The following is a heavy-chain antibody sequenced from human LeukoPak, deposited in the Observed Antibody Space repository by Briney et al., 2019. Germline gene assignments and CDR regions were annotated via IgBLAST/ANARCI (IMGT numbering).Heavy chain of an antibody. J-gene: IGHJ5*02. CDR3: ARAAAGTGGGWFDP. CDR1: GGSTGSISYY. D-gene: IGHD6-13*01. V-gene: IGHV4-39*07. CDR2: IYYSGST. Sequence: PSETLSLTCTVSGGSTGSISYYWGWIRQPPGKGLEWIGSIYYSGSTYYNPSLKSPVTISVDTSKNQFSLKLSSVTAADTAVYYCARAAAGTGGGWFDPWGQGTLVTVSS.